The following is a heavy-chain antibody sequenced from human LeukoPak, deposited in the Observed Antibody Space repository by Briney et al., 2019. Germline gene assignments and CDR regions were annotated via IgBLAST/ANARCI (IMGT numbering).Heavy chain of an antibody. D-gene: IGHD3-16*01. Sequence: PGGSLRLSCAASGFRFSDYWMHWVRQVPGQGPVWISNVNTDGRTTAYADSVRGRFTISRDNARNTLYLQMNSLRAEDTAVYYCARDGERSSIIGGVFWIDYWGQGMLVTVSS. V-gene: IGHV3-74*01. CDR3: ARDGERSSIIGGVFWIDY. J-gene: IGHJ4*02. CDR1: GFRFSDYW. CDR2: VNTDGRTT.